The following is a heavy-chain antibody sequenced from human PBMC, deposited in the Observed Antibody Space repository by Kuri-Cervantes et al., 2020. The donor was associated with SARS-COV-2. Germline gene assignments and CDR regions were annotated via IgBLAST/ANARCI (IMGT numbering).Heavy chain of an antibody. CDR1: GGSISSYY. J-gene: IGHJ6*03. CDR2: IYYSGST. V-gene: IGHV4-59*01. D-gene: IGHD2-2*01. Sequence: SETLSLTCTVSGGSISSYYWSWIRQPPGKGLEWTGYIYYSGSTNYNPSLKSRVTISVDTSKNQFSLKLSYVTAADTAVYYCARRGVVSAARPGYYYYYIHVWGKGTTVTVSS. CDR3: ARRGVVSAARPGYYYYYIHV.